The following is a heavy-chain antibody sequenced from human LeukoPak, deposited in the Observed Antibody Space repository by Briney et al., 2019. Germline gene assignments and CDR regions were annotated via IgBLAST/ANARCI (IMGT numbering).Heavy chain of an antibody. J-gene: IGHJ3*02. V-gene: IGHV3-9*01. D-gene: IGHD2-2*02. CDR2: ISWNSGSI. CDR1: GFTFDDYA. Sequence: GGSLRLSCAASGFTFDDYAMHWVRQAPGKGLEWVSGISWNSGSIGYADSVKGRFTMSRDNAKNSLYLQMNSLRAEDTALYYCAKDSLVVPAAILGFDAFDIWGQGTMVTVSS. CDR3: AKDSLVVPAAILGFDAFDI.